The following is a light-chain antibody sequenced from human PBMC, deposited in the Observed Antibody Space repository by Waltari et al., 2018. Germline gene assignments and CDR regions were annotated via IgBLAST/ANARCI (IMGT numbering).Light chain of an antibody. CDR3: CSYIRNVTWV. CDR1: SSDVGGYSL. CDR2: EDT. V-gene: IGLV2-23*01. Sequence: QSALTQPASVSGSPGQPITISCIGTSSDVGGYSLVSWYQQHPGKAPKLMIYEDTKRPAGVSNRLSGFKTGNTASLTISGLQAEDEADYYCCSYIRNVTWVFGGGTKLTVL. J-gene: IGLJ3*02.